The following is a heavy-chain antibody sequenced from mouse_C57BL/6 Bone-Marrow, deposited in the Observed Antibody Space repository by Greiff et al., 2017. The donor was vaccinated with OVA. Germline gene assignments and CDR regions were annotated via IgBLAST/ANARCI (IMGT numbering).Heavy chain of an antibody. CDR2: ISDGGSYT. Sequence: EVQLVESGGGLVKPGGSLKLSCAASGFTFSSYAMSWVRQTPEKRLEWVATISDGGSYTYYPDNVKGRFTISRDNAKNNLYLQMSHLKSEGTAMYYCARRGYGKPYAMDYWGQGTSVTVSS. CDR1: GFTFSSYA. J-gene: IGHJ4*01. CDR3: ARRGYGKPYAMDY. V-gene: IGHV5-4*01. D-gene: IGHD2-1*01.